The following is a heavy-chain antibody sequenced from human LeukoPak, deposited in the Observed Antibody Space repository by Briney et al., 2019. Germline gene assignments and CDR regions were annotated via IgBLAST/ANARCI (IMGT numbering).Heavy chain of an antibody. Sequence: AASVKVSCKVSGYTLTELSMHWVRQAPGKGLEWMGGFDPEDGETIYAQKFQGRVTMTEDTSTDTAYMELSSLRSEDTAVYYCATDLDVLGGDILTGYRSFDYWGQGTLVTVSS. CDR1: GYTLTELS. CDR2: FDPEDGET. D-gene: IGHD3-9*01. J-gene: IGHJ4*02. V-gene: IGHV1-24*01. CDR3: ATDLDVLGGDILTGYRSFDY.